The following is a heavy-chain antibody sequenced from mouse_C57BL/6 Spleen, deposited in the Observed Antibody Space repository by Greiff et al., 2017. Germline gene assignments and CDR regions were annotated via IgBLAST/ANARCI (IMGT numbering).Heavy chain of an antibody. CDR3: ARHGYYPMDY. CDR1: GFTFSDYG. CDR2: ISSGSSTI. Sequence: EVHLVESGGGLVKPGGSLKLSCAASGFTFSDYGMHWVRQAPEKGLEWVAYISSGSSTIYYADTVKGRFTISRDNAKNTLFLQMTSLRSEDTAMYYCARHGYYPMDYWGQGTSVTVSS. V-gene: IGHV5-17*01. J-gene: IGHJ4*01.